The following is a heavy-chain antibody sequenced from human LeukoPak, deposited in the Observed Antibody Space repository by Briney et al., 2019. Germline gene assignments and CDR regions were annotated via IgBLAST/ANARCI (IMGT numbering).Heavy chain of an antibody. V-gene: IGHV3-66*04. CDR3: ARRTLRSGYDS. CDR1: GLTVSRTY. CDR2: IYTGGTT. J-gene: IGHJ4*02. D-gene: IGHD5-12*01. Sequence: GGSLRLSCAASGLTVSRTYLIWVRQAPGKGLEWVSSIYTGGTTYYADSVKGRFTISRDNSKNTLHLQLTSLRADDTALYFCARRTLRSGYDSWGQGTLVTVSS.